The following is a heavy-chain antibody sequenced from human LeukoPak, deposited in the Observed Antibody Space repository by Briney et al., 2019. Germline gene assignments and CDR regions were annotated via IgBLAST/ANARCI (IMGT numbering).Heavy chain of an antibody. D-gene: IGHD2-8*01. V-gene: IGHV3-30*04. J-gene: IGHJ4*02. CDR1: GFTFTSSS. CDR3: ARDAWSVRSYFDY. Sequence: GGSLRLSCAASGFTFTSSSMHWVRQAPGKGLEWVAVISYDIYSKYYADSVRGRFTISRDNSENTLYLQMNSLRGEDTAVYYCARDAWSVRSYFDYWGQGTLVTVSS. CDR2: ISYDIYSK.